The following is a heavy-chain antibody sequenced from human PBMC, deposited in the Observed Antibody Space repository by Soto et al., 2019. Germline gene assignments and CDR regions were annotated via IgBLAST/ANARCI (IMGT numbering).Heavy chain of an antibody. J-gene: IGHJ3*02. CDR2: IYHSGST. D-gene: IGHD3-10*01. CDR1: GGSISSSNW. CDR3: ARSLWFGELPAFDI. V-gene: IGHV4-4*02. Sequence: EALSLTCAVSGGSISSSNWWSCVRQPPGKGLEWIGEIYHSGSTNYNPSLKSRVTISVDKSKNQFSLKLSSVTAADTAVYYCARSLWFGELPAFDIWGQGTMVTVSS.